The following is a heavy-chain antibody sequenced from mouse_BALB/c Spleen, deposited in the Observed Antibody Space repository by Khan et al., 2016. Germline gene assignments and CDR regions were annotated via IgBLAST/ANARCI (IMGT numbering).Heavy chain of an antibody. V-gene: IGHV9-2-1*01. CDR3: ARRYGNYVGAMDY. CDR2: INTETGEP. CDR1: GYTFTDYS. Sequence: QLQLVQSGPELKKPGETVKISCKASGYTFTDYSMHWVKQAPGKGLKWMGWINTETGEPTYADDFKGRFAFSLETSASTAYLQINNLKNEDTATYFCARRYGNYVGAMDYWGQGTSVTVSS. J-gene: IGHJ4*01. D-gene: IGHD2-1*01.